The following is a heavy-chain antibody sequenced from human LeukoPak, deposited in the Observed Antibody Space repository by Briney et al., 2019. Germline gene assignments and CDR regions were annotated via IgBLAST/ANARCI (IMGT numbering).Heavy chain of an antibody. CDR2: IYYSGST. J-gene: IGHJ6*03. Sequence: SETLSLTCTVSGGSISSYYWSWIRQPPGKGLEWIGYIYYSGSTNYNPSLKSRVTISVDTSKNQFSLKLSSVTAADTAVYYCARAGTAMVQYYYYYMDVWGKGTTVTVSS. D-gene: IGHD5-18*01. CDR1: GGSISSYY. V-gene: IGHV4-59*12. CDR3: ARAGTAMVQYYYYYMDV.